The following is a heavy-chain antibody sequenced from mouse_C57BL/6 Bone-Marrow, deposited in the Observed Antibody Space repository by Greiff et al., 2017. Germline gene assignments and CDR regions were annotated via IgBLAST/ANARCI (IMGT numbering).Heavy chain of an antibody. CDR1: GFTFSSYA. D-gene: IGHD4-1*01. V-gene: IGHV5-4*01. CDR3: APQLTGTLGVWMDY. J-gene: IGHJ4*01. Sequence: EVQLVESGGGLVKPGGSLKLSCAASGFTFSSYAMSWVRQTPEKRLEWVATISDGGSYTYYPDNVKGRFTISRDNAKNNLYLQMSHLKSEDTAMYYCAPQLTGTLGVWMDYWGQGTSVTVSS. CDR2: ISDGGSYT.